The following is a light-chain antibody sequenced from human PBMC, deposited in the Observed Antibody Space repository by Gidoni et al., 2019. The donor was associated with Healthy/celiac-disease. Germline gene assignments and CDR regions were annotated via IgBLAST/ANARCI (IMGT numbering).Light chain of an antibody. Sequence: IQLTQSPSSLSASVGDRVTITCRASQGISSSLAWYQQKPGKAPNLLIYAASTLQSGVPSRFSGSGSGTDFTLTISSLQPEDFATYYCQQLNSYPRTFXGXTKVEI. J-gene: IGKJ4*01. CDR3: QQLNSYPRT. V-gene: IGKV1-9*01. CDR1: QGISSS. CDR2: AAS.